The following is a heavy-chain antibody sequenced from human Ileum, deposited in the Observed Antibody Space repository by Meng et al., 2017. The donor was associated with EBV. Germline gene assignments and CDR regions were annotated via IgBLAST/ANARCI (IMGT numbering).Heavy chain of an antibody. Sequence: QLGYSGDGVKKLGSSVKVACKTSGGSFSTHTFSWVRQAPGQGLEWTGGLIAVFDKTKAAPRFQDRVTFTADESTSTAYMELSSLTFDDTAVYFCARGRRNEPLFDYWGQGTLVTVSS. CDR3: ARGRRNEPLFDY. CDR2: LIAVFDKT. J-gene: IGHJ4*02. D-gene: IGHD1-14*01. V-gene: IGHV1-69*13. CDR1: GGSFSTHT.